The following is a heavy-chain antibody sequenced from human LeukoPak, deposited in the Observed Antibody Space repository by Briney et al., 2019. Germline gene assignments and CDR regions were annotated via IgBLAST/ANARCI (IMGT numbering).Heavy chain of an antibody. V-gene: IGHV1-2*02. CDR1: GYTFNAYY. J-gene: IGHJ2*01. D-gene: IGHD2-8*02. CDR2: INPNSGDT. Sequence: ASMKVSCKASGYTFNAYYLHWVRQAPGQGLEWMGWINPNSGDTKYAQKFQGRVTMNGETSIRTAYMELSRMRFDDTAVYYCAILRLSTGLWWFFDLWGRGTLVTVSS. CDR3: AILRLSTGLWWFFDL.